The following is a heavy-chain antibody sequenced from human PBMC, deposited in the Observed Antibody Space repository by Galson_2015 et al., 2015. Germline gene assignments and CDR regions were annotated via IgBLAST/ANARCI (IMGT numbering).Heavy chain of an antibody. V-gene: IGHV4-61*07. CDR2: IYHSGTT. J-gene: IGHJ4*02. Sequence: YWSWVRQPPGKGLEWIGYIYHSGTTNYNPSLKSRVTISVDTSKNQFSLKLSSVTAADTAVYYCARRRDYFDYWGQGTLVTVSS. CDR3: ARRRDYFDY. CDR1: Y.